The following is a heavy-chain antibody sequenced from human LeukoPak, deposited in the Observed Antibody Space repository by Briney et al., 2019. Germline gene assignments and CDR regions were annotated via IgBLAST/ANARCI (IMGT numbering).Heavy chain of an antibody. CDR3: AKVMTRTMVRGVPPSDY. Sequence: ASVKVSCKASGYTFTSYGISWVRQAPGQGLEWMGWISAYNGNTNYAQKFQGRVTMTTDTSTSTAYMELRSLRSDDTAVYYCAKVMTRTMVRGVPPSDYWGQGTLVTVSS. V-gene: IGHV1-18*01. D-gene: IGHD3-10*01. CDR1: GYTFTSYG. CDR2: ISAYNGNT. J-gene: IGHJ4*02.